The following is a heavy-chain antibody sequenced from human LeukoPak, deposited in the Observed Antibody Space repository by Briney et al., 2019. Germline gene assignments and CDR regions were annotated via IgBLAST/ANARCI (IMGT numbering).Heavy chain of an antibody. J-gene: IGHJ4*02. CDR3: AKIWFGELSFDY. CDR2: ISGDGGST. CDR1: GFTFYDYA. V-gene: IGHV3-43*02. Sequence: GWSLRLSFAASGFTFYDYAMHRVRQAPGKGLEWVSLISGDGGSTYYADSVKGRFTISRDNSKNSLYLQMNSLRTEDTALYYCAKIWFGELSFDYWGQGTLVTVSS. D-gene: IGHD3-10*01.